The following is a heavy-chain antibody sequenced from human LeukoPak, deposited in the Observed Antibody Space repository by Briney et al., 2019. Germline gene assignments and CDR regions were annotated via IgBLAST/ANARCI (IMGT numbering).Heavy chain of an antibody. J-gene: IGHJ3*02. Sequence: ASVKVSFKASGYTFTGYYIHWVRQAPGQGLEWMGWIYPYSGDTNYARNFQGRVTMTRDTSISTAYMELSSLKSDDTAVYYCARDRNSGSSLDIWGQGTMLTVSS. D-gene: IGHD6-6*01. CDR2: IYPYSGDT. CDR3: ARDRNSGSSLDI. CDR1: GYTFTGYY. V-gene: IGHV1-2*02.